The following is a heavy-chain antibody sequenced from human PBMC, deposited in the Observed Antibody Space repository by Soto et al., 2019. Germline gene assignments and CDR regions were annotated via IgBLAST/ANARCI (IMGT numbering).Heavy chain of an antibody. D-gene: IGHD1-26*01. J-gene: IGHJ4*02. V-gene: IGHV3-74*01. CDR3: ARQLVVSTLDY. CDR2: INSDGSTT. Sequence: VGSLRLSCAASGFIFSSYWMHRVRQAPGKGLVWVSRINSDGSTTSSADSVKGRFTISRDNAKHTLYLQMSSLRAEDTAVYYCARQLVVSTLDYWGQGTLVTVSS. CDR1: GFIFSSYW.